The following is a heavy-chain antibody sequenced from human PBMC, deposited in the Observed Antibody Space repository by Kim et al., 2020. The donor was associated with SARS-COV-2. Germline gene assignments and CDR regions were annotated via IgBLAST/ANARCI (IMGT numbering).Heavy chain of an antibody. CDR3: TTDVGATRRRLLFDY. Sequence: GGSLRLSCAASGFTFSNAWMSWVRQAPGKGLEWVGRIKSKTDGGTTDYAAPVKGRFTISRDDSKNTLYLQMNSLKTEDTAVYYCTTDVGATRRRLLFDYWGQGTLVTVSS. D-gene: IGHD1-26*01. V-gene: IGHV3-15*01. CDR2: IKSKTDGGTT. J-gene: IGHJ4*02. CDR1: GFTFSNAW.